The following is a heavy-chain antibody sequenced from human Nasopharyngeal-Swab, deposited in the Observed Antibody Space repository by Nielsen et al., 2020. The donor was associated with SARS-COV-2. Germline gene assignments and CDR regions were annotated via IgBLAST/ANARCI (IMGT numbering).Heavy chain of an antibody. Sequence: SGPTLVKPTQTLTLTCTFSGFSLSTSGVGVGWIRQPPGKALEWLALIYWDDDKRYSPSLKSRLTITRDTSKNQVVLTMTNMDPVDTATYYGAHRTPSSWYSGYFQHWGQGTLVTVSS. CDR2: IYWDDDK. CDR1: GFSLSTSGVG. D-gene: IGHD6-13*01. CDR3: AHRTPSSWYSGYFQH. J-gene: IGHJ1*01. V-gene: IGHV2-5*02.